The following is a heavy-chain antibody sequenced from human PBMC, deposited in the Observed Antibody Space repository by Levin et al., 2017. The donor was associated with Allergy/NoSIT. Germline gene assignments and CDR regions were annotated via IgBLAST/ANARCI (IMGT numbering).Heavy chain of an antibody. V-gene: IGHV3-53*01. CDR1: GLTVSSNY. D-gene: IGHD3-10*01. CDR3: ARDQFLHGSASGAWLDP. J-gene: IGHJ5*02. Sequence: GGSLRLSCVVSGLTVSSNYMNWVRQAPGKGLEWVSVIYSDGRTFYADSVKGRVTISRDNSKNTLYLQMNSLGVEDTAVYYCARDQFLHGSASGAWLDPWGQGTLVTVSS. CDR2: IYSDGRT.